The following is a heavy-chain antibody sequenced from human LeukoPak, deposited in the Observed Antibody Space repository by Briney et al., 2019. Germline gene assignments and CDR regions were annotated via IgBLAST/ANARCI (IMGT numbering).Heavy chain of an antibody. D-gene: IGHD4-23*01. Sequence: SETLSPTCTVSGGSIGSGGYYWSWIRQHPGKGLEWIGSIFTSGSTYYNPPLKSRVTMSVDTSKNQFSLKLSSVTAADATVYYCARQSGGYGGWFDPWGQGTLVTVSS. CDR2: IFTSGST. CDR3: ARQSGGYGGWFDP. CDR1: GGSIGSGGYY. J-gene: IGHJ5*02. V-gene: IGHV4-39*01.